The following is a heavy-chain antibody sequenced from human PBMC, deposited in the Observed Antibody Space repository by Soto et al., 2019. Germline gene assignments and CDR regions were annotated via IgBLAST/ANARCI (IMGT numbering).Heavy chain of an antibody. D-gene: IGHD5-18*01. CDR1: GGTFSSYA. CDR3: ARALRGYSYGAAYYFDY. Sequence: QVQLVQSGAEVKKPGSSVKVSCKASGGTFSSYAISWVRQAPGQGLEWMGGLIPIFGTANYAQKFQGRVTITSDESTSTAYMELSSLRSEDTAVYYCARALRGYSYGAAYYFDYWGQGTLVTVSS. J-gene: IGHJ4*02. CDR2: LIPIFGTA. V-gene: IGHV1-69*01.